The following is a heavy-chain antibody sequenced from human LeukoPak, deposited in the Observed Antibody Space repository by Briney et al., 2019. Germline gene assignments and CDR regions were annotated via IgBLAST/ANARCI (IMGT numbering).Heavy chain of an antibody. CDR1: GYSFTSYW. Sequence: GESLRISCKGSGYSFTSYWISWVRQMPGKGLEWMGRIEPSDSYTNCSPSFQGHVTISADKSISTAYLQWSSLKASDTAMYYCARHPGLLPLVDAFDIWGQGTMVTVSS. CDR2: IEPSDSYT. V-gene: IGHV5-10-1*01. D-gene: IGHD1-1*01. J-gene: IGHJ3*02. CDR3: ARHPGLLPLVDAFDI.